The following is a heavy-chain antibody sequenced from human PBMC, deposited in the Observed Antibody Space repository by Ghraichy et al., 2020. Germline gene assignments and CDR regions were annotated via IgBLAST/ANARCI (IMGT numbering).Heavy chain of an antibody. CDR1: GGSISSYY. CDR2: IYYSGST. D-gene: IGHD2-15*01. CDR3: ARHGLTAGYCSGGSCYSAHYYYYGMDV. J-gene: IGHJ6*02. V-gene: IGHV4-59*08. Sequence: ESLNISCTVSGGSISSYYWSWIRQPPGKGLEWIGYIYYSGSTNYNPSLKSRVTISVDTSKNQFSLKLSSVTAADTAVYYCARHGLTAGYCSGGSCYSAHYYYYGMDVWGQGTTVTVSS.